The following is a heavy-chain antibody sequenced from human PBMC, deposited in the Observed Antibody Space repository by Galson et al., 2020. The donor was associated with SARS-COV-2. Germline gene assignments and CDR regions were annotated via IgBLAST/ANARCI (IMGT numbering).Heavy chain of an antibody. J-gene: IGHJ6*02. Sequence: GGSLRLSCAASGFTVSSNYMSWVRQAPGKGLEWVSVIYSRGSTYYADSVKGRFTISRDNSKNTLYLQMNSLRAEDTAVYYCARDLYYYGMDVWGQGTTVTVSS. CDR1: GFTVSSNY. CDR3: ARDLYYYGMDV. CDR2: IYSRGST. V-gene: IGHV3-53*01.